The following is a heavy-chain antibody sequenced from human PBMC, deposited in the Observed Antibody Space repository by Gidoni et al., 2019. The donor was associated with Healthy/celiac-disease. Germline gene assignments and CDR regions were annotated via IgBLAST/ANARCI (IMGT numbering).Heavy chain of an antibody. V-gene: IGHV4-30-2*01. CDR2: IYHRGST. J-gene: IGHJ6*02. CDR1: GGSTSSGGYS. Sequence: QLQLQESGSGRVKPSQTLSLTCDVSGGSTSSGGYSWSWIRQPPGKGLEWIGYIYHRGSTYYNPSLKSRVTISVDRSKNQFSLKLSSVTAADTAVYYCARDRPYSSSWYGGGYGMDVWGQGTTVTVSS. D-gene: IGHD6-13*01. CDR3: ARDRPYSSSWYGGGYGMDV.